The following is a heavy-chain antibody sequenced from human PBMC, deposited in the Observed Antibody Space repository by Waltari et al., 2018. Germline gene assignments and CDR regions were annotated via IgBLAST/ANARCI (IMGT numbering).Heavy chain of an antibody. CDR3: ARDVAAAGTSRFDP. CDR2: IYTSGST. V-gene: IGHV4-61*02. D-gene: IGHD6-13*01. CDR1: GGPISSGSYS. Sequence: QVQLQESGPGLVKPSQTLSLTCTVPGGPISSGSYSRSWIRTPAGKGLEWIGRIYTSGSTNYNPSLKSRVTISVDTSKNQFSLKLSSVTAADTAVYYCARDVAAAGTSRFDPWGQGTLVTVSS. J-gene: IGHJ5*02.